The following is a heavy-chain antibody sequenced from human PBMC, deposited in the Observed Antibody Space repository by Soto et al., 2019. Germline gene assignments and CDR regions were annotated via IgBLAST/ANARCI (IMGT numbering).Heavy chain of an antibody. Sequence: SETLSLTCTVSGGSITGYYWCWIRQPPGKGLEWIGSLYYSGSTYYNPSLKSRVTISVDTSKNQFSLKVTSVTAADTAVYYCARHYSSGWDYFDYWGQGTLVTVSS. J-gene: IGHJ4*02. CDR2: LYYSGST. V-gene: IGHV4-59*05. CDR3: ARHYSSGWDYFDY. D-gene: IGHD6-19*01. CDR1: GGSITGYY.